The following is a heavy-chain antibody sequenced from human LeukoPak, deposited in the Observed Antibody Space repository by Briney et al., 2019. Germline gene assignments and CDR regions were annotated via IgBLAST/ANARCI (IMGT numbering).Heavy chain of an antibody. V-gene: IGHV4-4*07. CDR1: GGSISSYY. Sequence: KPSETLSLTCTVSGGSISSYYWSWIRQPAGKGLEWIGRIYTSGSTNYNPSLKSRVTMSVDTSKNQFSLKLSSVTAADTAVYYCARQGIAAAGTGYYYGMDVWGQGTTVTVSS. J-gene: IGHJ6*02. D-gene: IGHD6-13*01. CDR3: ARQGIAAAGTGYYYGMDV. CDR2: IYTSGST.